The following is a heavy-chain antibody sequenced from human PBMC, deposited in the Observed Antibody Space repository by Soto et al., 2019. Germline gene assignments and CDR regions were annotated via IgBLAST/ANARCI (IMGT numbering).Heavy chain of an antibody. V-gene: IGHV4-34*01. J-gene: IGHJ4*02. Sequence: QVHLQQWGAGLLKPSETLSLTCAVNGGSLTGYYWSSIRQPPGKGLEWIGEIKDGGVTNYSPSLKGRVTMSADTSKNQFSLKLNSVTAADTAVYYCARGQEGIVATHWDQGTLVTVSS. CDR2: IKDGGVT. D-gene: IGHD5-12*01. CDR3: ARGQEGIVATH. CDR1: GGSLTGYY.